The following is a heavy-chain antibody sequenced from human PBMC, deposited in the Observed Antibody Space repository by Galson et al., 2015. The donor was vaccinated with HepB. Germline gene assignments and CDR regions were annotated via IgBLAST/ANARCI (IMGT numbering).Heavy chain of an antibody. V-gene: IGHV3-15*01. Sequence: SLRLSCAASGFTFSNAWMSWVRQAPGKGLEWVGRIKSKTDGGTTDYAAPVKGRFTISRDDSKNTLYLQMNSLKTEDTAVYYCTTGGVVVTASYYYGMDVWGQGTTVTVSS. D-gene: IGHD2-21*02. CDR2: IKSKTDGGTT. CDR1: GFTFSNAW. CDR3: TTGGVVVTASYYYGMDV. J-gene: IGHJ6*02.